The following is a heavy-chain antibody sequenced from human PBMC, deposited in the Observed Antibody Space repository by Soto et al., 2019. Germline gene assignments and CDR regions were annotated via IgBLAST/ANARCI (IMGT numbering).Heavy chain of an antibody. Sequence: QITLKESGPTLVKPTQTLTLTCTFSGFSLSTSGVGVGWIRQPPGKALEWLALIYWDDDKRYSPSLKSRLTITKDTSKNQVVLTMTNMDPVDTATYYCAHTRETIFGVVSIVDAFDIWGQGTMVTVSS. CDR3: AHTRETIFGVVSIVDAFDI. V-gene: IGHV2-5*02. J-gene: IGHJ3*02. D-gene: IGHD3-3*01. CDR1: GFSLSTSGVG. CDR2: IYWDDDK.